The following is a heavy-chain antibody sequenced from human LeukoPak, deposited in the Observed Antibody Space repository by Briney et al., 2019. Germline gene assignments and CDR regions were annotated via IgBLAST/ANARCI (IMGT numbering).Heavy chain of an antibody. CDR1: GFTFSSYG. CDR3: AKRVPYSSSSVYFDC. Sequence: GGSLRLSCAASGFTFSSYGMNWVRQAPGKGLEWVSAISDSGSDTYYADSVKGRFTISRDNSKNTLYLQMNGLRADDTAVYYCAKRVPYSSSSVYFDCWGQGTLVTVSS. D-gene: IGHD6-6*01. J-gene: IGHJ4*02. CDR2: ISDSGSDT. V-gene: IGHV3-23*01.